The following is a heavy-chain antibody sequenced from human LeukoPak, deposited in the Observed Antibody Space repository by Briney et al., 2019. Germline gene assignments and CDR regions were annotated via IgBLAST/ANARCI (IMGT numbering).Heavy chain of an antibody. Sequence: PGGSLRLSCAASRFTFSSYAMNWVRQAPGKGLEWVSGISGRGGTTYYADSVKGRFTISRDNSKNTLYLQMNSLRAEDTAIYYCAKALGITAAGFLSDYWGQGTLVTVSS. D-gene: IGHD6-13*01. V-gene: IGHV3-23*01. J-gene: IGHJ4*02. CDR1: RFTFSSYA. CDR3: AKALGITAAGFLSDY. CDR2: ISGRGGTT.